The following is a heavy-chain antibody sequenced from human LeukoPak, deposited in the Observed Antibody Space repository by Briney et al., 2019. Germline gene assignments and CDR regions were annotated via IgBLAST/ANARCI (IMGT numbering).Heavy chain of an antibody. CDR2: INQDGSEK. D-gene: IGHD2-15*01. Sequence: GGSLRLSCAASGFTFSNYYMSWVRQAPGKGLEWVANINQDGSEKYYVDSVKGRFTISRDNAKNSLYLQMISLRAEDTAVYYCATSTLTYCSAGRCYPEAIDYWGQGTLVTVSS. J-gene: IGHJ4*02. CDR3: ATSTLTYCSAGRCYPEAIDY. CDR1: GFTFSNYY. V-gene: IGHV3-7*01.